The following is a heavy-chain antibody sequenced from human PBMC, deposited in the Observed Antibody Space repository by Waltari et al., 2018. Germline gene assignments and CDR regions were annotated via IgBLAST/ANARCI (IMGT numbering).Heavy chain of an antibody. CDR3: ARDYYDFWSGPRWFDP. J-gene: IGHJ5*02. V-gene: IGHV4-39*07. CDR2: IYYSGST. Sequence: QLQLQESGPGLVKPSETLSLTCTVSGGSISSSSYYWGWIRQPPGKGLEGIGSIYYSGSTYYNPSLKSRVTISVDTSKNQFSLKLSSVTAADTAVYYCARDYYDFWSGPRWFDPWGQGTLVTVSS. CDR1: GGSISSSSYY. D-gene: IGHD3-3*01.